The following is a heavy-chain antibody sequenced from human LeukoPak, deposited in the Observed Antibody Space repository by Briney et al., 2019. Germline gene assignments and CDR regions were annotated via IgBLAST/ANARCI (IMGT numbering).Heavy chain of an antibody. J-gene: IGHJ4*02. CDR2: MNPNNGNA. Sequence: GASVKVPCKASGYTFTSHDINWVRQASGQGLEWMGWMNPNNGNAGYAQKFQGRVTMTRNTSISTAYMELSSLRSEDTAVYYCAREMGTTPFDYWGQGTLVTVSS. CDR1: GYTFTSHD. CDR3: AREMGTTPFDY. D-gene: IGHD1-7*01. V-gene: IGHV1-8*01.